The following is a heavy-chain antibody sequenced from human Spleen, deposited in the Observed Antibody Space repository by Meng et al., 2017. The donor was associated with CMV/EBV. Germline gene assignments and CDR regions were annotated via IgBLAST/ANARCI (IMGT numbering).Heavy chain of an antibody. J-gene: IGHJ6*02. CDR2: IYYSGNT. D-gene: IGHD1-26*01. CDR3: ARDPSQPPTTYYYYYGMDV. CDR1: GGSISSDF. Sequence: SETLSLTCTVSGGSISSDFWSWIRQSPGRGLEWIGYIYYSGNTNYNPSLQSRVSMSLDTSRNQFSLKLSSVTAADTAVYYCARDPSQPPTTYYYYYGMDVWGQGTTVTVSS. V-gene: IGHV4-59*12.